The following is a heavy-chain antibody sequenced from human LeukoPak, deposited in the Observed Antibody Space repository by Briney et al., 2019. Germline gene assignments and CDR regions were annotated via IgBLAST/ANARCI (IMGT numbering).Heavy chain of an antibody. CDR2: INPNSGGT. Sequence: ASVNVSCKTSGYSFTGYYMHWVCQAPGQGLEWMGWINPNSGGTNYAQKFQGRVTMTRDTSISTAYMEVSRLRSDDTAVYYCAKDGGAFDIWGQGTMVTVSS. J-gene: IGHJ3*02. D-gene: IGHD3-3*01. V-gene: IGHV1-2*02. CDR1: GYSFTGYY. CDR3: AKDGGAFDI.